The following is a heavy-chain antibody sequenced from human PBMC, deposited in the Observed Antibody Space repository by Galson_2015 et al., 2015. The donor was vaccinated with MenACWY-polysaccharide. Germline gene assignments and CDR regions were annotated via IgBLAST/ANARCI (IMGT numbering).Heavy chain of an antibody. J-gene: IGHJ4*02. CDR3: ARLSATGTVTFDY. Sequence: QSGAEVKKPGESLKISCMGSGYSFTSNWIGWVRQMPGKGLEWMGIIYPADSDTRYSPSFQGQVTTSADKSISTAYLQWSSLKASDTAVYYCARLSATGTVTFDYWGQGTLVTVSS. V-gene: IGHV5-51*03. CDR1: GYSFTSNW. D-gene: IGHD4-17*01. CDR2: IYPADSDT.